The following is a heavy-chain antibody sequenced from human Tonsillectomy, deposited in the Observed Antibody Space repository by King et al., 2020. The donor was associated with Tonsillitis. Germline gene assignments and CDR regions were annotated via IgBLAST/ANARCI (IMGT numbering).Heavy chain of an antibody. J-gene: IGHJ4*02. Sequence: VQLVESGGGVVQPGRSLRLSCAASGFTFSSYGMHWVRQAPGKGLEWVAIISYDGSNKYYADSVKGRFTVYRDDPRNTLYLDMNSLRVEDTAVYYCAKDHQPQYSSSPFDYWGQGTLVTVSS. CDR2: ISYDGSNK. CDR1: GFTFSSYG. CDR3: AKDHQPQYSSSPFDY. V-gene: IGHV3-30*18. D-gene: IGHD6-13*01.